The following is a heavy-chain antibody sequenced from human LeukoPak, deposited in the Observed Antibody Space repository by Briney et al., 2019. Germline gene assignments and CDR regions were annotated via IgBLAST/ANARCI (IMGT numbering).Heavy chain of an antibody. V-gene: IGHV5-51*01. D-gene: IGHD6-19*01. J-gene: IGHJ4*02. Sequence: GESLKISCKGSGYSFTSYWIGWVRQMPGKGLEWMGIIYPGDSDTRYSPSFQGQVTISADKSISTAYLQWSSLKASDTAMYYCARFIAVAGKSYTGFDYWGQGTLVTVSS. CDR3: ARFIAVAGKSYTGFDY. CDR2: IYPGDSDT. CDR1: GYSFTSYW.